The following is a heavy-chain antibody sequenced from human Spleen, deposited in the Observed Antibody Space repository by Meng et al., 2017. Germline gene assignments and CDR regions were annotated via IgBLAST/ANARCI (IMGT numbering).Heavy chain of an antibody. Sequence: GESLKISCAASGFTFRSYAMHWVRQAPGKGLEWVSVTSYDGNYKYYAVSVKGRFTLSRDNSENTLYLQMNSLRAEDTAVYYCARQLYDSSDACDLWGQGTMVTVSS. CDR3: ARQLYDSSDACDL. CDR1: GFTFRSYA. J-gene: IGHJ3*01. CDR2: TSYDGNYK. D-gene: IGHD3-22*01. V-gene: IGHV3-30*04.